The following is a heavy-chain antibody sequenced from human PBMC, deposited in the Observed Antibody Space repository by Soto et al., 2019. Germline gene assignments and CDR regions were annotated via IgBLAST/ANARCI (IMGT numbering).Heavy chain of an antibody. Sequence: QITLKESGPTLVKPTQTLTLTCTFSGFSLSTTGVGVGWIRQPPGKALECLALIYWDDDKRYSPSLTNRLTITKEPSKNQVVLTMTNMHPVDTGTYFCAYRPSLDWGHFDSWGQGTLVTVSS. CDR1: GFSLSTTGVG. V-gene: IGHV2-5*02. CDR2: IYWDDDK. D-gene: IGHD7-27*01. J-gene: IGHJ4*02. CDR3: AYRPSLDWGHFDS.